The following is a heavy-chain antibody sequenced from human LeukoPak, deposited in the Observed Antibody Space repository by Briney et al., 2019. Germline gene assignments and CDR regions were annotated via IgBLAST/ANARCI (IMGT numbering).Heavy chain of an antibody. CDR2: ISYDESNK. CDR3: AKIVVVYAPQGGENHDAFDI. Sequence: GGSLTLSCAASGFTFSSYRMLGLRQAPGKGLEWVAVISYDESNKYYADSVKGRFTISRDNSKNTLYLQMNSLRAEDTAVYYCAKIVVVYAPQGGENHDAFDIWGQGTMATVSS. V-gene: IGHV3-30*18. CDR1: GFTFSSYR. J-gene: IGHJ3*02. D-gene: IGHD2-8*02.